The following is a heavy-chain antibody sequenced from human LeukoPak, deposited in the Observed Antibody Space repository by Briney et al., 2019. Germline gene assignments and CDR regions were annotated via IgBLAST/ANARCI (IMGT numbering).Heavy chain of an antibody. CDR1: GFTFRSYG. CDR3: AKDHKYCSSTSCRYGMDV. D-gene: IGHD2-2*01. CDR2: IWYDGSEK. J-gene: IGHJ6*02. V-gene: IGHV3-30*02. Sequence: GGSLRLSCVASGFTFRSYGMHWVRQAPGKGLEWVAAIWYDGSEKYYADSVKGRFTISRDNSKNTLYLQMNSLRAEDTAVYYCAKDHKYCSSTSCRYGMDVWGQGTTVTVSS.